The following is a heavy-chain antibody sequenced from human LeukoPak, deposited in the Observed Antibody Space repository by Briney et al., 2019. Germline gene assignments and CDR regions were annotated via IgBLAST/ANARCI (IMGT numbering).Heavy chain of an antibody. CDR1: GFTFSSYW. D-gene: IGHD4-11*01. CDR2: IKQDGSEG. J-gene: IGHJ4*02. Sequence: PGGSLILSCAASGFTFSSYWMSWVRQAPGKGLEWVANIKQDGSEGYYVDSVKGRFTISRDNAKNSLYLQMNSLRAEDTAVYYCARLGNYADFDYWGQGTLVTVSS. V-gene: IGHV3-7*01. CDR3: ARLGNYADFDY.